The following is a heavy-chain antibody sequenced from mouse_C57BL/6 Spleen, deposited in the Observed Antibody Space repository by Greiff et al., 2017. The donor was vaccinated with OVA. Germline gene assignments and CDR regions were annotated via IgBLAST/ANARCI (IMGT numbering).Heavy chain of an antibody. CDR3: TYGSSYRFAY. CDR1: GYTFTDYE. J-gene: IGHJ3*01. D-gene: IGHD1-1*01. Sequence: LVESGAELVRPGASVTLSCKASGYTFTDYEMHWVKQTPVHGLEWIGAIDPETGGTAYNQKFKGKAILTADKSSSTAYMELRSLTSEDSAVYYCTYGSSYRFAYWGQGTLVTVSA. V-gene: IGHV1-15*01. CDR2: IDPETGGT.